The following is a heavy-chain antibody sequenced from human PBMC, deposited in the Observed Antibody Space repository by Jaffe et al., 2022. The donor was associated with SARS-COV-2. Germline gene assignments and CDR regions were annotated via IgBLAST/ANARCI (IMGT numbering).Heavy chain of an antibody. V-gene: IGHV3-23*01. CDR1: GFTFSSYA. J-gene: IGHJ2*01. Sequence: EVQLLESGGGLVQPGGSLRLSCAASGFTFSSYAMSWVRQAPGKGLEWVSAISGSGGSTYYADSVKGRFTISRDNSKNTLYLQMNSLRAEDTAVYYCAKAGLNYYDSPASHWYFDLWGRGTLVTVSS. CDR3: AKAGLNYYDSPASHWYFDL. CDR2: ISGSGGST. D-gene: IGHD3-22*01.